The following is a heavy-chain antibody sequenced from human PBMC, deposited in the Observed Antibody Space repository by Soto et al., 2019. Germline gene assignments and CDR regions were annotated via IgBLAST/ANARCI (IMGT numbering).Heavy chain of an antibody. Sequence: QVQLVESVGGEVQPGRSLTISCAASGFTFSTYGMHWVRQTPGKGLEWVAVISDDGTNKFYSDSVKGRFTISRDNFKNTLTLQMNSLRADDTAVYSCAKDMQSYGDYDYYCYGMDVWGLGTRVTVSS. CDR3: AKDMQSYGDYDYYCYGMDV. CDR1: GFTFSTYG. V-gene: IGHV3-30*18. J-gene: IGHJ6*02. D-gene: IGHD4-17*01. CDR2: ISDDGTNK.